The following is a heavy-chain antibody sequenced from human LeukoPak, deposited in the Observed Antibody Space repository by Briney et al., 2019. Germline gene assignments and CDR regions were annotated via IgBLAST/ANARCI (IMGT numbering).Heavy chain of an antibody. D-gene: IGHD2-21*01. CDR1: GFTFSNYW. CDR2: IATDGSTT. Sequence: GGSLRLSCAASGFTFSNYWMHWVRQAPGKGLVWVSRIATDGSTTGYAHSVKGRFTISRDNARNTLYLEMNSLSAEDTTVYYCTRSIMSDLEYCGGNCFAFDYWGQGTLVTVSS. CDR3: TRSIMSDLEYCGGNCFAFDY. V-gene: IGHV3-74*01. J-gene: IGHJ4*02.